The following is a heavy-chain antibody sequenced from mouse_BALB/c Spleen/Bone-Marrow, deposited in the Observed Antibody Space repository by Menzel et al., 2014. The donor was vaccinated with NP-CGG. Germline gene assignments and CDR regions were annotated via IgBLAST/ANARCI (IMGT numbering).Heavy chain of an antibody. V-gene: IGHV1-7*01. Sequence: QVQPKESGAELAKPGASVKMSCKASGYTFTSYWMHWVKQRPGQGLEWIGYINPSTGYTEYNQKFKDKATLTADKSSSTAYMQLSSLTSEDSAVYYCARSRTGTYFDYWGQGTTLTVSS. D-gene: IGHD4-1*01. CDR3: ARSRTGTYFDY. CDR1: GYTFTSYW. CDR2: INPSTGYT. J-gene: IGHJ2*01.